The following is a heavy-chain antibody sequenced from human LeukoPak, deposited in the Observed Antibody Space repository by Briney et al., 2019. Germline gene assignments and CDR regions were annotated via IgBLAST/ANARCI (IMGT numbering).Heavy chain of an antibody. Sequence: PGGSLRLSCAASGFTFNSYNMNWVRQAPGKGLEWVSSITSSSTYMYYADSVKGRFTISRDNARNSLYLQMNSLRAEDTAVYYCARERQLERLAFGKEGSAFDYWGQGTLVTVSS. CDR3: ARERQLERLAFGKEGSAFDY. J-gene: IGHJ4*02. V-gene: IGHV3-21*01. D-gene: IGHD1-1*01. CDR2: ITSSSTYM. CDR1: GFTFNSYN.